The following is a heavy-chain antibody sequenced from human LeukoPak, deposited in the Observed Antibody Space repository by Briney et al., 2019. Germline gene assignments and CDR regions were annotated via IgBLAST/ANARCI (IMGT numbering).Heavy chain of an antibody. J-gene: IGHJ4*02. CDR1: GYTFTGYY. D-gene: IGHD2-21*02. Sequence: ASVKVSCKASGYTFTGYYMHWVRQAPGQGLEWMGWINPNSGGTNYAQKFQARVTMTRDMSTSTVYMELSSLRSEDTAVYYCARARGPGVTAIFDYWGQGTLVTVSS. V-gene: IGHV1-2*02. CDR2: INPNSGGT. CDR3: ARARGPGVTAIFDY.